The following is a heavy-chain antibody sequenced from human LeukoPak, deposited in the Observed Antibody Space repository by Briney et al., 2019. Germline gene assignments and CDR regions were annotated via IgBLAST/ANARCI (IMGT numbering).Heavy chain of an antibody. J-gene: IGHJ5*02. CDR1: GFTFSSYE. V-gene: IGHV3-48*03. CDR3: ARQTPSLDP. Sequence: GGSLRLSCAASGFTFSSYEMNWVRQSPGKGLEWISYISSGSNTIYYADSVKGRFTMSRDNAKNSLYLQMSSLRAEDTAVYYCARQTPSLDPWGQGTLVTVSS. CDR2: ISSGSNTI.